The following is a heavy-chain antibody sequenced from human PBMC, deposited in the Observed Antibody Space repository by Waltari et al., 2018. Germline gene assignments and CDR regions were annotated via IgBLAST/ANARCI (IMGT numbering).Heavy chain of an antibody. CDR3: ARTPIVVVPAAILNWFDP. Sequence: QVQLQESGPGLVKPSQTLSLTCTVSGGSIRSGGYYWSWIRQHPGKGLEWICYIYYSGSTYYHPSLKSRVTISVDTSKNQFSLKLSSVTAADTAVYYCARTPIVVVPAAILNWFDPWGQGTLVTVSS. D-gene: IGHD2-2*01. CDR2: IYYSGST. CDR1: GGSIRSGGYY. V-gene: IGHV4-31*03. J-gene: IGHJ5*02.